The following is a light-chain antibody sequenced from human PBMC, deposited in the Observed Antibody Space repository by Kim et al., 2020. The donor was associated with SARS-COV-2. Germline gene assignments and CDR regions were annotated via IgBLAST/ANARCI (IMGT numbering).Light chain of an antibody. Sequence: QAVVTQEPSLTVSPGGIVTLTCASSTGAVTSGHYPYWFQQKPGQAPRTLIYDTNNKHSWTPARFSGSLLGGKAALTLSGAQPGDEAEYYCLLAYSGLWVFGGGTQLTVL. CDR1: TGAVTSGHY. CDR2: DTN. V-gene: IGLV7-46*01. J-gene: IGLJ3*02. CDR3: LLAYSGLWV.